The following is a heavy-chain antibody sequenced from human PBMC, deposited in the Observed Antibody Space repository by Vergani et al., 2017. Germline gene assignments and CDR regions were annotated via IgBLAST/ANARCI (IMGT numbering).Heavy chain of an antibody. D-gene: IGHD3-16*01. CDR1: GYSISSGYY. CDR3: VRVPFSYVYHFDY. Sequence: QVQLQESGPGLVKPSETLSLTCVVSGYSISSGYYWGWIRQPPGKGLEWIGSIYHSGITYYNPSRKSRVTISVDTSNNQFSLRLGSVTAADTAVYYCVRVPFSYVYHFDYWGQGTLVTVSS. CDR2: IYHSGIT. V-gene: IGHV4-38-2*01. J-gene: IGHJ4*02.